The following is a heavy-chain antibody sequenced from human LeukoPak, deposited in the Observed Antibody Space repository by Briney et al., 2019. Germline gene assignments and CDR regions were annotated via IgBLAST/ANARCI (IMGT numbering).Heavy chain of an antibody. J-gene: IGHJ4*02. CDR3: ARAIGIIGTTSFDY. CDR2: IYHSGST. V-gene: IGHV4-38-2*02. CDR1: GYSISSGYY. Sequence: KPSETLSLTCTVSGYSISSGYYWGWIRQPPGKGLEWIGSIYHSGSTYYNPSLKSRVTISVDTSKNQFSLKLSSVTAADTAVYYCARAIGIIGTTSFDYWGQGTLVTVSS. D-gene: IGHD1-7*01.